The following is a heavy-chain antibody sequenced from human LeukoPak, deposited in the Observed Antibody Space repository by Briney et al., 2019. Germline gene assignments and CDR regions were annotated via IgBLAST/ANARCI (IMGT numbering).Heavy chain of an antibody. Sequence: GASVKVSCKASGGTFSSYAISWVRQAPGQGLEWMGGIIPIFGTANYAQKFQGRVTTTTDESTSTAYMELSSLRSEDTAVYYCATRGSAAIMDVWGKGTTVTVSS. D-gene: IGHD2-2*01. CDR1: GGTFSSYA. CDR3: ATRGSAAIMDV. V-gene: IGHV1-69*05. CDR2: IIPIFGTA. J-gene: IGHJ6*04.